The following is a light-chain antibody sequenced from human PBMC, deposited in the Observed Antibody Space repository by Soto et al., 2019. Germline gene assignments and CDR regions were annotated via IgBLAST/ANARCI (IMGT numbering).Light chain of an antibody. CDR2: KAS. J-gene: IGKJ1*01. CDR1: QSISSW. Sequence: DIQMTQSPSTLSASVGDRVTITCRASQSISSWLAWYQQKPGKAPKLLIYKASSLEGGVPSRFSGSGSGTEFTLTISSLQPDDLATYYCQQYNSYPWTCGQGTKVEIK. CDR3: QQYNSYPWT. V-gene: IGKV1-5*03.